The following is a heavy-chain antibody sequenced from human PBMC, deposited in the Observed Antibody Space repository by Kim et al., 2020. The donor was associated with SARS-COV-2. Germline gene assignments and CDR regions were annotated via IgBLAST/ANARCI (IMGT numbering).Heavy chain of an antibody. D-gene: IGHD3-22*01. CDR2: INPSGGST. CDR1: GYTFTSYY. Sequence: ASVNVSCKASGYTFTSYYMHWVRQAPGQGLAWMGIINPSGGSTSYAQKFQGRVTMTRDTSTSTVYMELSSLRSEDTAVYYCARDSNYYDSSGYYYLLDCWGQGTLVTVSS. CDR3: ARDSNYYDSSGYYYLLDC. V-gene: IGHV1-46*01. J-gene: IGHJ4*02.